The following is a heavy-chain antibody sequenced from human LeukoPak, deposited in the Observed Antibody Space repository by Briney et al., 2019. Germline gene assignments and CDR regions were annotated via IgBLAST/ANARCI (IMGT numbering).Heavy chain of an antibody. D-gene: IGHD6-19*01. CDR3: ARDRAVAGTKWFDP. J-gene: IGHJ5*02. CDR1: GYTFTSHG. Sequence: GASVKVSCKASGYTFTSHGISWVRQAPGQGLEWMGWISAYNGNTNYAQKLQGRVTMTTDTSTSTAYMELRSLRSDDTAVYYCARDRAVAGTKWFDPWGQGTLVTVSS. V-gene: IGHV1-18*01. CDR2: ISAYNGNT.